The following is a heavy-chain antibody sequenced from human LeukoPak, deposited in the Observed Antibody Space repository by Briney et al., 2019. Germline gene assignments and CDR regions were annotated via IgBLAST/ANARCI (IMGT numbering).Heavy chain of an antibody. CDR1: GFTFDNYA. CDR2: INWRSDEI. CDR3: TSGVWGYDSSGFNFDY. D-gene: IGHD3-22*01. J-gene: IGHJ4*02. Sequence: GRSLRLSCSASGFTFDNYAMHWVRLAPMKGLEWVASINWRSDEIGYADSVKGRFTISRDNAKNSLYLQMNSLKTEDTALYYCTSGVWGYDSSGFNFDYWGQGTLVTVSS. V-gene: IGHV3-9*01.